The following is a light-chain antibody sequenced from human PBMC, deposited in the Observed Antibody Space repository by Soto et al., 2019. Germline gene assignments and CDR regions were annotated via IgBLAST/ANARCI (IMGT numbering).Light chain of an antibody. Sequence: QSALTQPRSVSGSPGQSVTISCTGTSSDVGGYNYVSWYQQHPGKAPKLMIYDVSKRPSGVPDRFSGSKSGNTASLTISGLQAEDEADYYCCSYAVSSWVFGGGTKLTVL. CDR1: SSDVGGYNY. J-gene: IGLJ2*01. CDR2: DVS. V-gene: IGLV2-11*01. CDR3: CSYAVSSWV.